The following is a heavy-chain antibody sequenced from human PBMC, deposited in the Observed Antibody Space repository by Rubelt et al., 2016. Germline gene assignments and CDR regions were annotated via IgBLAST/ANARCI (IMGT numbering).Heavy chain of an antibody. D-gene: IGHD1-26*01. CDR3: ARDLGGANDC. Sequence: ASGFTYTYSTMTWVRQAPGKGLEWVSAISGNGGSTYYADSVKGRFTISRDNSKNTLYLQMNSLRAEDTAVYYCARDLGGANDCWGQGTLVTVSS. CDR2: ISGNGGST. J-gene: IGHJ4*02. V-gene: IGHV3-23*01. CDR1: GFTYTYST.